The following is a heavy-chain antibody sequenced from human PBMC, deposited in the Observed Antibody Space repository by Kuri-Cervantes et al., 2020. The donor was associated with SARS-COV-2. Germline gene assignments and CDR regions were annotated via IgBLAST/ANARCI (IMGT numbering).Heavy chain of an antibody. CDR2: IYYSGST. D-gene: IGHD4-17*01. Sequence: SETLSLTCTVSGATISSSSYYWGWIHQPPGRGLGWIGSIYYSGSTYYNPSLKSRVTIFVDTSKNQFSVKLRSVTAADTAVYYCARHDLTTETTRERGLDYWGQGTLVTVSS. J-gene: IGHJ4*02. CDR1: GATISSSSYY. V-gene: IGHV4-39*01. CDR3: ARHDLTTETTRERGLDY.